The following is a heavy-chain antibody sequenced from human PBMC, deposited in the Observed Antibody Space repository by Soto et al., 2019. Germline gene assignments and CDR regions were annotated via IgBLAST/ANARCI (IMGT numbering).Heavy chain of an antibody. CDR2: ILPIFGTT. D-gene: IGHD7-27*01. V-gene: IGHV1-69*01. CDR1: GGTFNTYN. CDR3: ARDETGDSYYYYYGIDV. Sequence: VQLVQSGAEVKKPGSSVKVSCKASGGTFNTYNINWVRQAPGQGLEWMGGILPIFGTTNYAQRFQGRVTITADDSTSTAYMELSSLRSEDTAVYYCARDETGDSYYYYYGIDVWGQGTTVTVTS. J-gene: IGHJ6*02.